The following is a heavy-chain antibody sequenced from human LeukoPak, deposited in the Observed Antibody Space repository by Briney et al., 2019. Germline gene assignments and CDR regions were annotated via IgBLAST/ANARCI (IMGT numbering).Heavy chain of an antibody. CDR1: GGSISSYY. Sequence: SETLSLACTVSGGSISSYYWSWIRQPPGKGLGWIGYIYYSGSTNYNPSLKSRVTISVDTSKNQISLKLSSVTAADTAVYYCARSRGEVPDDYWGQGTLVTVSS. CDR3: ARSRGEVPDDY. CDR2: IYYSGST. D-gene: IGHD4-17*01. V-gene: IGHV4-59*08. J-gene: IGHJ4*02.